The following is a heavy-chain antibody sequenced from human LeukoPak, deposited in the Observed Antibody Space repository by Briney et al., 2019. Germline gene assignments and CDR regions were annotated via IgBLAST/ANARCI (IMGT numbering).Heavy chain of an antibody. CDR2: IIPILGIA. Sequence: ASVKVSCKASGGTFSSYAISWVRQAPGQGLEWMGRIIPILGIANYAQKFQGRVTITADKSTSTAYMELSSLRSEDTAVYYCAGDDYGDIFKRNEFDYWGQGTLVTVSS. D-gene: IGHD4-17*01. J-gene: IGHJ4*02. CDR1: GGTFSSYA. V-gene: IGHV1-69*04. CDR3: AGDDYGDIFKRNEFDY.